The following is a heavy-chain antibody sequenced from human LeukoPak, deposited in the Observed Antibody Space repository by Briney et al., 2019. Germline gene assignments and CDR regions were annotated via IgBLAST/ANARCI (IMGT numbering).Heavy chain of an antibody. CDR1: GFTFSNAW. CDR3: VKARGIQLWLPGDY. D-gene: IGHD5-18*01. V-gene: IGHV3-64D*09. Sequence: GGSLRLSCAASGFTFSNAWMSWVRQAPGKGLEYVSAISSNGGSTYYGDSVKGRFTISRDNSKNTPYLQMSSLRAEDTAVYYCVKARGIQLWLPGDYWGQGTLVTVSS. CDR2: ISSNGGST. J-gene: IGHJ4*02.